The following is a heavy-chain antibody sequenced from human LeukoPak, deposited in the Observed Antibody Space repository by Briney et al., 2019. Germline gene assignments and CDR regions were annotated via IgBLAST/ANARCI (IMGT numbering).Heavy chain of an antibody. J-gene: IGHJ4*02. Sequence: GGSLRLSCAASGFTFSSYGMHWVRQAPGKGLEWVAFIRYDGSNKYYADSVKGRFTISRDNSKNTLYLQINSLRAEDTAVYYCAKDRLPMTTVTTSLDYWGQGTLVTVSS. CDR2: IRYDGSNK. V-gene: IGHV3-30*02. D-gene: IGHD4-11*01. CDR3: AKDRLPMTTVTTSLDY. CDR1: GFTFSSYG.